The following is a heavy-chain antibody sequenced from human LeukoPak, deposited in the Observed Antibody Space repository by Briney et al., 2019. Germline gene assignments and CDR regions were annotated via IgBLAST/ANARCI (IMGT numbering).Heavy chain of an antibody. CDR1: IYSISSGYY. D-gene: IGHD3-10*01. J-gene: IGHJ3*02. V-gene: IGHV4-38-2*01. Sequence: SETLSLTCAVSIYSISSGYYWGWIRQPPGKGLEWIGSIYHSGSTYYNPSLKSRVTISVDTSKNQFSLKLSSVTAADTAVYYCARYMVRGVIYPLNDAFDIWGQGTMVTVSS. CDR2: IYHSGST. CDR3: ARYMVRGVIYPLNDAFDI.